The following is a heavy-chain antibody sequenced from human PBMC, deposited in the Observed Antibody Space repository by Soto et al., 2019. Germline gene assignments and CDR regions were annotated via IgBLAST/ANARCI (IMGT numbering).Heavy chain of an antibody. D-gene: IGHD1-1*01. CDR3: ATQDFRRTTGTT. V-gene: IGHV3-23*01. CDR1: GFTFDDYA. CDR2: ISDNGGTT. J-gene: IGHJ4*02. Sequence: GGSLRLSCAASGFTFDDYAMHWVRQAPGKGLEWVSLISDNGGTTYYIDSVKGRFTISRGNSRNTLYLQMNSLRAEDTAVYYCATQDFRRTTGTTWGQGTLVTVSS.